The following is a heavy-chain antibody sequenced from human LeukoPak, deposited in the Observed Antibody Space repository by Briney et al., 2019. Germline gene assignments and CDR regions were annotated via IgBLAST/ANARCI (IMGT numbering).Heavy chain of an antibody. Sequence: GGSLRLSCAASTFTFSSYAMHWVRQAPGKGLEWVTVISSDGSNKYYADSVKGRFTISRDNSNNTLLLQMNSLRVEDTAVYYCARAGIFSLGTHWGQGTLVTVSS. CDR3: ARAGIFSLGTH. CDR2: ISSDGSNK. V-gene: IGHV3-30*14. D-gene: IGHD2-2*01. J-gene: IGHJ4*02. CDR1: TFTFSSYA.